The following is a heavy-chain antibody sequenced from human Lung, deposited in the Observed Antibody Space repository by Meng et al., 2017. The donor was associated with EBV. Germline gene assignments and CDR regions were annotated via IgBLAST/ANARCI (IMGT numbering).Heavy chain of an antibody. J-gene: IGHJ4*02. CDR2: INPNSGGT. CDR1: GYTSTDYY. Sequence: QAQLVPSGAEVKRPGAAVKVSCKASGYTSTDYYMHWVRQAPGQGLEWMGRINPNSGGTHYAQKFQGRVTMTRDTSITTAYMELSRLRSDDTALYYCARSMGSGGWYVDYWGQGTLVTVSS. D-gene: IGHD6-19*01. V-gene: IGHV1-2*06. CDR3: ARSMGSGGWYVDY.